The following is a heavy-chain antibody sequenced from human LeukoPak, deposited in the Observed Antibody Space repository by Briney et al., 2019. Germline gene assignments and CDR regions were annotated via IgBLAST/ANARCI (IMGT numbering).Heavy chain of an antibody. CDR1: GFTFSSAS. J-gene: IGHJ4*02. D-gene: IGHD4-23*01. V-gene: IGHV3-21*01. CDR2: ISSSSSYI. Sequence: KSGGSLRLSCAPSGFTFSSASMNCVRQAPGGGLEWVSSISSSSSYIYYADSVKGRFTISRDNAKNSLYLQMNSLRAEDTAVYYCARATVARDTASDYWGQGTLVTVSS. CDR3: ARATVARDTASDY.